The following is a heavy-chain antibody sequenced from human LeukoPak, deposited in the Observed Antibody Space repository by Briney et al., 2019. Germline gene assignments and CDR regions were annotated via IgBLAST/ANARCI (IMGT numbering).Heavy chain of an antibody. V-gene: IGHV4-4*07. J-gene: IGHJ4*02. CDR2: IYSSGST. Sequence: PSETLSLTCTVSGGSISSYYWSWIRQPAGKGLEWIGRIYSSGSTNYNPSLKSRVTISLDTSRNRFSLKLNSVTAADTAMYYCAGVIGNYDGRLDYWGQGTLVTVSS. D-gene: IGHD1-7*01. CDR3: AGVIGNYDGRLDY. CDR1: GGSISSYY.